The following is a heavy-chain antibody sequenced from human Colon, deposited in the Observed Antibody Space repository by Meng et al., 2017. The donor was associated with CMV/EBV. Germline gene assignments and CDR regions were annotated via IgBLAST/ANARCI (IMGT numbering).Heavy chain of an antibody. V-gene: IGHV1-46*01. CDR3: ARDSHYTGYDPLDPDP. J-gene: IGHJ5*02. CDR2: INPSGGRT. Sequence: SGYTFSDFYRHWVRQAPGQGLEWMGIINPSGGRTTYAQKFQGRVIMTSDTSTNTAYMELSSLRSGDTAVYYCARDSHYTGYDPLDPDPWGQGTLVTVSS. D-gene: IGHD5-12*01. CDR1: GYTFSDFY.